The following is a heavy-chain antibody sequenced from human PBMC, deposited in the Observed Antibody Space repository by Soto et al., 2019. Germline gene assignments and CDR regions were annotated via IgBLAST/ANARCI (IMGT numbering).Heavy chain of an antibody. CDR1: GGSFSCYY. D-gene: IGHD6-13*01. CDR2: INHSGST. Sequence: SETLSLTYTVYGGSFSCYYWSWIRKPPGKGLEWIGEINHSGSTNYNPSLKSRVTISVDTSKNQFSLKLSSVTAADTAVYYCARGSSSWYRVNWFDPWGQGTRVTVS. V-gene: IGHV4-34*01. J-gene: IGHJ5*02. CDR3: ARGSSSWYRVNWFDP.